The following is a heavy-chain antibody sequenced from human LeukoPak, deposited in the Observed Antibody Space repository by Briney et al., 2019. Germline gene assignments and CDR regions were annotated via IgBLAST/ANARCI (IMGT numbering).Heavy chain of an antibody. V-gene: IGHV3-11*04. J-gene: IGHJ3*02. CDR1: GFTFSVYY. D-gene: IGHD6-19*01. Sequence: GGSLRLSCAASGFTFSVYYMSWIRQAPGKGLEWLSYIISTGGTIYYADSVKGRFTISRDNAKNSLYLQMNSLRAEDTAVYYCAGYSSGWFGAFHIWGQGTMVTVSS. CDR2: IISTGGTI. CDR3: AGYSSGWFGAFHI.